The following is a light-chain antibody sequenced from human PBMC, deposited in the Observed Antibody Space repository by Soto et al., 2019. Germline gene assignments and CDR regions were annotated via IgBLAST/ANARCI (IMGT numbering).Light chain of an antibody. V-gene: IGKV3-11*01. Sequence: IVFTQSPATLSLSPGERATLSCRASQSVSNYLAWYQQKPGQAPRLLIYDASNRATGIPARFSGSGSGTDFTLTISTLEPEDFAVYYCQQHINRLSFGGGTKVDIK. J-gene: IGKJ4*01. CDR1: QSVSNY. CDR2: DAS. CDR3: QQHINRLS.